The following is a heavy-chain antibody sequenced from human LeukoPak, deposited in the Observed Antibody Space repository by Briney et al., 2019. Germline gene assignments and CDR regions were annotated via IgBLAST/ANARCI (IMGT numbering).Heavy chain of an antibody. D-gene: IGHD2-2*01. V-gene: IGHV1-69*06. CDR3: ASRYCSSTSCYDYYYGMDV. J-gene: IGHJ6*04. CDR2: IIPIFGTA. CDR1: VGTFSSYA. Sequence: SVKVSCKASVGTFSSYAISWVRQAPGQGLEWMGGIIPIFGTANYAQKFQGRVTITADKSTSTAYMELSSLRSEDTAVYYCASRYCSSTSCYDYYYGMDVWGKGTTVTVSS.